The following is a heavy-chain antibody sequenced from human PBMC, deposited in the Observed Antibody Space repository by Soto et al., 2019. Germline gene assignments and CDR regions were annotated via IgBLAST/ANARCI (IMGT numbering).Heavy chain of an antibody. J-gene: IGHJ4*02. CDR3: ARARGYYYDSSGSLTYFDY. CDR1: GYTFTSYG. D-gene: IGHD3-22*01. Sequence: SVKVSCKASGYTFTSYGISWVRQAPGQGLEWMGWISAYNGNTSYAQKLQGRVTMTTDTSTSTAYMELRSLRSDDTAVYYCARARGYYYDSSGSLTYFDYWGQGTLVTVSS. V-gene: IGHV1-18*04. CDR2: ISAYNGNT.